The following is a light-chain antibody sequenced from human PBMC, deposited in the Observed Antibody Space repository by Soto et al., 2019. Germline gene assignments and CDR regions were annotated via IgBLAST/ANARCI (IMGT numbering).Light chain of an antibody. J-gene: IGLJ1*01. V-gene: IGLV1-44*01. CDR1: SSNIGSNT. CDR2: SNN. CDR3: AAWDDSLAYV. Sequence: QSALTQPPSASGTPGQRVTISCSGSSSNIGSNTVNWYQQLPGTAPKLLIYSNNQRPSGVPDRFSGSKSGTSASLAISGLQSEDEADYYCAAWDDSLAYVFGTGTKVNV.